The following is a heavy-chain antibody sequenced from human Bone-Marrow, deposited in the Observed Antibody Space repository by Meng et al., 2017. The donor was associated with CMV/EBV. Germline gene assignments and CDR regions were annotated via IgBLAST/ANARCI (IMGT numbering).Heavy chain of an antibody. CDR2: INHSGST. CDR3: ARVGGYCSSTSCYDRGYYYYYGMDV. Sequence: SETLSLTCTVSGGSISSSSYYWGWIRQPPGKGLEWIGEINHSGSTNYNPSLKSRVTISVDTSKNQFSLKLSSVTAADTAVYYCARVGGYCSSTSCYDRGYYYYYGMDVWGQGTTVTVSS. V-gene: IGHV4-39*07. D-gene: IGHD2-2*03. J-gene: IGHJ6*02. CDR1: GGSISSSSYY.